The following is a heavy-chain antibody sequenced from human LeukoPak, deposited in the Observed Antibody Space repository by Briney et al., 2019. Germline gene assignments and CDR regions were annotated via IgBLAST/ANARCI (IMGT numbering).Heavy chain of an antibody. CDR1: GFTFSSYS. Sequence: PGGSLRLSCAASGFTFSSYSMNWVRQAPGKGLEWVSSISSSSSYIYYADSVKGRFTISRDNAKNSLYLQMNSLRAEDTAVYYCARGALWFGEFTVDYWGQGTLVTVSS. V-gene: IGHV3-21*01. J-gene: IGHJ4*02. CDR3: ARGALWFGEFTVDY. CDR2: ISSSSSYI. D-gene: IGHD3-10*01.